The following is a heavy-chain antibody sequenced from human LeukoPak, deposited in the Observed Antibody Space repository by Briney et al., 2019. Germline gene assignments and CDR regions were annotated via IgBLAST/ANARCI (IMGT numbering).Heavy chain of an antibody. CDR2: IIPSADIT. D-gene: IGHD2-21*02. Sequence: SVKVSCKASGDTFSNYAISWVRQASGQGLEWMGRIIPSADITNHAQTFQGRVTFTADKSTSTAYMELGSLRSEDTAVYYCARDLLSGDWTWDIWGQGTMVTVSS. J-gene: IGHJ3*02. CDR1: GDTFSNYA. V-gene: IGHV1-69*04. CDR3: ARDLLSGDWTWDI.